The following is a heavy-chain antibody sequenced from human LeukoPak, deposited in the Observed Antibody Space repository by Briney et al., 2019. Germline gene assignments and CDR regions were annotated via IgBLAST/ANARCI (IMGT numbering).Heavy chain of an antibody. CDR3: ARGHEGDFWSGYYYYYYMDV. CDR1: GYTFTSYG. J-gene: IGHJ6*03. CDR2: ISAYNGNT. Sequence: ASVKVSCKASGYTFTSYGISWVRQAPGQGLEWMGWISAYNGNTNYAQKLQGRVTMTTDTSTSTAYMELRSLRSDDTAVYYCARGHEGDFWSGYYYYYYMDVWGKGTTVTVSS. D-gene: IGHD3-3*01. V-gene: IGHV1-18*01.